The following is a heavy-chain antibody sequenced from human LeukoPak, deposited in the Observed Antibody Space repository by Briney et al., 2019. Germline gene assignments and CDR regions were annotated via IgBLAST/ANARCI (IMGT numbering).Heavy chain of an antibody. Sequence: GGSLRLSCAASGFTFSSYWMSWVRQAPGKGLEWVASIKHDGSEKYYVDSVKGRFTISRDNAKNSLYLQMNSLRAEDTAMYYCAKGWFGGKYFAYWGQGTLVTVSS. V-gene: IGHV3-7*03. CDR2: IKHDGSEK. CDR1: GFTFSSYW. J-gene: IGHJ4*02. CDR3: AKGWFGGKYFAY. D-gene: IGHD3-10*01.